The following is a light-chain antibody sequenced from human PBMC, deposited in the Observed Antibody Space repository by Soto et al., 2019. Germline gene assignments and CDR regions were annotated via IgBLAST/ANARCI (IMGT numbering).Light chain of an antibody. V-gene: IGLV2-14*01. J-gene: IGLJ2*01. CDR3: SSYTSSSTLV. CDR1: SSDVGSYNY. Sequence: QSALTQPASVSGSPGQSITISCTATSSDVGSYNYVSWYQQYPGRAPKLMIFEVTNRPSGVSHRFSGSKSGNTASLIISGLQADDEDDYYCSSYTSSSTLVFGGGTKVTVL. CDR2: EVT.